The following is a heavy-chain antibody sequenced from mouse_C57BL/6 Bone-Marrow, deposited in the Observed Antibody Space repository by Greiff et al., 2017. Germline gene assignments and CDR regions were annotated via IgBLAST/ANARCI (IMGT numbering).Heavy chain of an antibody. V-gene: IGHV14-4*01. Sequence: EVKLMESGAELVRPGASVTLSCTASGFNIKDDYMHWVKQRPEQGLEWIGWIDPENGDTEYASKFQGKATITADTSSNTAYLQLSSLTSEDTAVYYCTTTGFFYYGSSYGYFDVWGTGTTVTVSS. CDR2: IDPENGDT. CDR3: TTTGFFYYGSSYGYFDV. CDR1: GFNIKDDY. D-gene: IGHD1-1*01. J-gene: IGHJ1*03.